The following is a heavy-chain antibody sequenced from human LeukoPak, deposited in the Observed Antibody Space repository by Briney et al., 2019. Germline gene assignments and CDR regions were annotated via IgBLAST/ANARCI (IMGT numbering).Heavy chain of an antibody. V-gene: IGHV3-30-3*01. J-gene: IGHJ4*02. D-gene: IGHD4-17*01. CDR2: ISYDGSNK. CDR1: GFPFSSYA. CDR3: AKVYGDYVSLDY. Sequence: GSLPLSCAASGFPFSSYAMHWVRQAPGKGLEWVAVISYDGSNKYYADSVKGRFTISRDNSKNTLYLQMNSLRAEDTAVYYCAKVYGDYVSLDYWGQGTLVTVSS.